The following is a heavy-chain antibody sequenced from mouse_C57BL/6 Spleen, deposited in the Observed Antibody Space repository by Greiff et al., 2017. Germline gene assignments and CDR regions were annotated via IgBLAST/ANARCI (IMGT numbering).Heavy chain of an antibody. J-gene: IGHJ3*01. V-gene: IGHV1-52*01. CDR3: ASGGYEGFAY. D-gene: IGHD2-10*02. CDR2: IDPSDSET. CDR1: GYTFTSYW. Sequence: QVQLKQPGAELVRPGSSVKLSCKASGYTFTSYWMHWVKQRPIQGLEWIGNIDPSDSETHYNQKFKDKATLTVDKSSSTAYMQLSSLTSEDSAVSYCASGGYEGFAYWGQGTLVTVSA.